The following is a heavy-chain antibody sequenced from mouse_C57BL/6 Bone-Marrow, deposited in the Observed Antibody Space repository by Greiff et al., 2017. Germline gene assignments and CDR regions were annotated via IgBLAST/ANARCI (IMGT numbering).Heavy chain of an antibody. CDR3: ARWGGNYGAWFAY. D-gene: IGHD2-1*01. CDR1: GYTFTSYW. Sequence: QVQLQQSGTELVKPGASVKLSCKASGYTFTSYWMHWVKQRPGQGLEWIGNINPSNGGTNYNEKFKSKATLTVDKSSSTAYMQLSSLTSGDSAVYYCARWGGNYGAWFAYWGQGPLVTVSA. CDR2: INPSNGGT. V-gene: IGHV1-53*01. J-gene: IGHJ3*01.